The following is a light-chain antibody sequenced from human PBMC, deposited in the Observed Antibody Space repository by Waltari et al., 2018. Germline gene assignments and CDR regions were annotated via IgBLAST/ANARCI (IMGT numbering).Light chain of an antibody. V-gene: IGKV2-28*01. CDR2: LGS. CDR3: MQALQAPYT. J-gene: IGKJ2*01. Sequence: DIVMTQSPLSLPVTPGDPASISFRSSQSLLHSNGYNYLDWYLQKPGQSPQLLIYLGSNRASGGPDRFSGSGSGTDFTLKISRVDGEDVGVYYCMQALQAPYTFGQGTKLEIK. CDR1: QSLLHSNGYNY.